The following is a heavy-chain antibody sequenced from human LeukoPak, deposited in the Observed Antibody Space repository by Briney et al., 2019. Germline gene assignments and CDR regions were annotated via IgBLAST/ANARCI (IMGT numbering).Heavy chain of an antibody. CDR3: ARFGGDYGDYHTVGAPI. V-gene: IGHV3-23*01. D-gene: IGHD4-17*01. Sequence: PGGSLRLSCAASGLIFSSHAMSWVRQTPEKGLEWVSAISSRGDSTYYADSVKGRFTISRDNSKNTLYLQMSSLRAEDTAVYYCARFGGDYGDYHTVGAPIWGQGTMVTVSS. J-gene: IGHJ3*02. CDR1: GLIFSSHA. CDR2: ISSRGDST.